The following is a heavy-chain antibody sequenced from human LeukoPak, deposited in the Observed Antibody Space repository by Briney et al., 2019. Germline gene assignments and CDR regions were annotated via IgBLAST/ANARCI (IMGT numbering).Heavy chain of an antibody. D-gene: IGHD3-22*01. Sequence: SVKVSCKASGYTFTSYGISWVRQAPGQGLEWMGRIIPILGIANYAQKFQGRVTITADKSTSTAYMELSSLRSEDTAVYYCARDSERYYDSSGYYEYYFDYWGQGTLVTVSS. CDR2: IIPILGIA. CDR1: GYTFTSYG. J-gene: IGHJ4*02. V-gene: IGHV1-69*04. CDR3: ARDSERYYDSSGYYEYYFDY.